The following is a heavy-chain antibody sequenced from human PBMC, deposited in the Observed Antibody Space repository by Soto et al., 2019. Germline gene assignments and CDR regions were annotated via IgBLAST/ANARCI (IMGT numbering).Heavy chain of an antibody. Sequence: ASVKISCKASGYTFTGYYMHWVRQAPGQGLEWMGWINPNSGGTNYAQKFQGWVTMTRDTSISTAYMELSRLRSDDTAVYYCARDHRGYSYGSRYYYGMDVWGQGTTVTVSS. J-gene: IGHJ6*02. CDR1: GYTFTGYY. CDR3: ARDHRGYSYGSRYYYGMDV. CDR2: INPNSGGT. V-gene: IGHV1-2*04. D-gene: IGHD5-18*01.